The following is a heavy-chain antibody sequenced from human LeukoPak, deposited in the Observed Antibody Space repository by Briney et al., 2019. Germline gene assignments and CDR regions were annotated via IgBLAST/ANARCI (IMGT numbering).Heavy chain of an antibody. Sequence: PGGSLRLSCAASGFTFSSYAMHWVRQAPGKGLEWVAVISYDGSNKYYADSVKGRFTISRDNSKNTLYLQMNSLRAEDTAVYYCANHRGDSSSLYAFHIWGQGTMVTVSS. CDR2: ISYDGSNK. CDR1: GFTFSSYA. J-gene: IGHJ3*02. D-gene: IGHD6-13*01. V-gene: IGHV3-30-3*01. CDR3: ANHRGDSSSLYAFHI.